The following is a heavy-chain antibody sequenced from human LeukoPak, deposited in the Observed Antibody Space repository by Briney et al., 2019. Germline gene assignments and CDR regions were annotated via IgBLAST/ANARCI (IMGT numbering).Heavy chain of an antibody. Sequence: GASVTVSCKASGYTFTGYYMHWVRQAPGQGLEWMGWINPNSGGTNYAQKFQGRVTMTRDTSISTAYMELSRLRSDDTAVYYCARGGHHSGSYPVPDYWGQGTLVTVSS. CDR2: INPNSGGT. V-gene: IGHV1-2*02. D-gene: IGHD1-26*01. J-gene: IGHJ4*02. CDR3: ARGGHHSGSYPVPDY. CDR1: GYTFTGYY.